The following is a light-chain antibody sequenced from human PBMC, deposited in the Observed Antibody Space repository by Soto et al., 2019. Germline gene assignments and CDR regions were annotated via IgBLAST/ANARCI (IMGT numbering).Light chain of an antibody. CDR2: GAS. CDR3: QQNKDWPGT. Sequence: EIVLTQSPGTLSLSPGERATLSCRASQSVSSSYLAWYQQKPGQAPRLLIYGASSRATGIPDRFSGSGSETEFTLTIRSLQSEDFGIYYCQQNKDWPGTFGKGTKVDLK. J-gene: IGKJ1*01. CDR1: QSVSSSY. V-gene: IGKV3-20*01.